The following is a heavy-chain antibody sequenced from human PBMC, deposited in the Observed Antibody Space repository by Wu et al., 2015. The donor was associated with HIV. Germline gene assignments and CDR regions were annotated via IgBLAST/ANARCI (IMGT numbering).Heavy chain of an antibody. Sequence: QVQLVQSGAEVKKPGASVKVSCKASGYTFTRYYIHWVRQAPGQGLEWMGIIKPSGGNTGYAEKFQGRVTMTRDTSTSTVYMELRSLRSDDTAVYYCARRLNGYYDSSGYYFDYWGQGTLVTVSS. J-gene: IGHJ4*02. CDR2: IKPSGGNT. V-gene: IGHV1-46*01. D-gene: IGHD3-22*01. CDR1: GYTFTRYY. CDR3: ARRLNGYYDSSGYYFDY.